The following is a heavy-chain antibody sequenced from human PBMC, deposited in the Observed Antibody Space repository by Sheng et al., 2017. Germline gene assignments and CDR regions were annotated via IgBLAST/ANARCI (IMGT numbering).Heavy chain of an antibody. D-gene: IGHD5-18*01. CDR1: GGSFSGYY. J-gene: IGHJ4*02. CDR2: ISHNGTT. V-gene: IGHV4-34*01. CDR3: ARHPEYSYGIIDY. Sequence: QVQLQQWGAGLLKPSETLSLTCAVYGGSFSGYYWSWIRQPPGKGLEWIGDISHNGTTSYSPSLKSRVTISQDTSKNQFSLKLTSVTAADTAVYYCARHPEYSYGIIDYWGQGTLVTVSS.